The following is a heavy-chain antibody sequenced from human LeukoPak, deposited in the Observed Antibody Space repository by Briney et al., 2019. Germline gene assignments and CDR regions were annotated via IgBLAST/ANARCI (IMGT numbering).Heavy chain of an antibody. J-gene: IGHJ6*03. D-gene: IGHD3-10*01. V-gene: IGHV4-61*02. CDR2: IYTSGST. CDR3: ARGSGTAMYYYMDV. Sequence: SETLSLTCTVSGGSISSGSYHWSWTRQPAGKGLEWIGRIYTSGSTNYNPSLKSRVTISVDTSKNQFSLKLSSVTAADTAVYYCARGSGTAMYYYMDVWGKGTTVTISS. CDR1: GGSISSGSYH.